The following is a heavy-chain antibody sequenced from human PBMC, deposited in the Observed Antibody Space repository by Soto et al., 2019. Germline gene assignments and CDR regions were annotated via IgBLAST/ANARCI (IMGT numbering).Heavy chain of an antibody. J-gene: IGHJ5*02. D-gene: IGHD6-6*01. CDR2: IIPFRGTT. CDR1: KNTLTELT. Sequence: GASVKVSCNVPKNTLTELTIDWLRQAPGKGLECMGGIIPFRGTTNYAQKFQGRVTITADESTSTAYMELRSLRSDDTAVYYCARDLIAARPGWFDPWGQGTLVTVSS. CDR3: ARDLIAARPGWFDP. V-gene: IGHV1-69*13.